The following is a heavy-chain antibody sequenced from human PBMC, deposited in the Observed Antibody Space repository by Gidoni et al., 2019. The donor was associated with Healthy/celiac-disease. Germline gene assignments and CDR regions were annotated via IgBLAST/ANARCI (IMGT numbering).Heavy chain of an antibody. CDR2: IYYSGST. J-gene: IGHJ4*02. CDR3: ARLSLIRYFDY. CDR1: GGSISSYY. Sequence: QVQLQESGPGLVKPSETLSLTCTVSGGSISSYYWSWIRQPPGKGLEWIGYIYYSGSTNYNPSLKSRVTISVDTSKNQFSLKLSSVTAADTAVYYCARLSLIRYFDYWGQGTLVTVSS. V-gene: IGHV4-59*01.